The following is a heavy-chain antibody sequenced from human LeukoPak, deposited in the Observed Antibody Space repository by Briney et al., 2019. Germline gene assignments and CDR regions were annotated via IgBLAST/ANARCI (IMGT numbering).Heavy chain of an antibody. J-gene: IGHJ4*02. V-gene: IGHV3-20*04. CDR1: GFTFDDYG. CDR3: ATAIRGEAAGP. D-gene: IGHD3-10*01. Sequence: RPGGSLRLSCAASGFTFDDYGMSWVRQAPGKGLEWVSGINWNGGSTGYADSVKGRFTISRDNAKNSLYLQMNSLRAADTAVYYCATAIRGEAAGPWGQGTLVTVSS. CDR2: INWNGGST.